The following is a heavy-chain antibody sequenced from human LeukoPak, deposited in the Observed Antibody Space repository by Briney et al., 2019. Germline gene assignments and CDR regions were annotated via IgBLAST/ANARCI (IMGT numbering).Heavy chain of an antibody. J-gene: IGHJ5*02. CDR3: TRRIAAAGTNWFDP. CDR2: IYYSGST. D-gene: IGHD6-13*01. CDR1: GGSISSYY. V-gene: IGHV4-59*08. Sequence: SETLSLTCTVSGGSISSYYWSWIRQPPGKGLEWIGYIYYSGSTNYNPSLKSRVTISVDTSKNQFSLKLSSVTAADTAVYYCTRRIAAAGTNWFDPWGQGTLVTVSS.